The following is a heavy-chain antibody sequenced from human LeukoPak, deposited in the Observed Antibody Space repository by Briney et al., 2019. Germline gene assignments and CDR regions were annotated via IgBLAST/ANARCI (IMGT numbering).Heavy chain of an antibody. CDR2: INYSGST. CDR1: GGSISSYY. J-gene: IGHJ6*02. CDR3: ARAKYSNLSYYYYGMDV. D-gene: IGHD6-6*01. V-gene: IGHV4-59*12. Sequence: PSETLSLTCTVSGGSISSYYWSWIRQPPGKGLEWIGYINYSGSTKYNPSLKSRVTISVDTSKNQFSLKLSSVTAADTAVYYCARAKYSNLSYYYYGMDVWGQGTTVTVSS.